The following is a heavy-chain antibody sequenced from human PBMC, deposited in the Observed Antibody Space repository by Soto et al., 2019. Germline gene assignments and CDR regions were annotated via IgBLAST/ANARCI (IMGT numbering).Heavy chain of an antibody. CDR3: AKSIAAAGTGNYYYCMDV. CDR2: ISGSGGST. Sequence: GGSLRLSCAASGFTFSSYAMSWVRQAPGKGLEWVSAISGSGGSTYYADSVKGRFTISRDNSKNTLYLQMNSLRAEDTAVYYCAKSIAAAGTGNYYYCMDVWGQGTTVTVSS. J-gene: IGHJ6*02. V-gene: IGHV3-23*01. D-gene: IGHD6-13*01. CDR1: GFTFSSYA.